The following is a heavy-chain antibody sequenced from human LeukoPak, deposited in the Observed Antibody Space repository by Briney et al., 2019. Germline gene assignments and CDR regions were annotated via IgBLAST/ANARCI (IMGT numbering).Heavy chain of an antibody. Sequence: GSSVKVSCKASGGTFSSYAISWVRQAPGQGLEWMGRIIPILGMANYAQKFQGRVTITADKSTSTAYMELSSLRSEDTAVYYCARGGSGCSGGSCYSGYWGQGTLVTVSS. CDR2: IIPILGMA. V-gene: IGHV1-69*04. D-gene: IGHD2-15*01. CDR3: ARGGSGCSGGSCYSGY. J-gene: IGHJ4*02. CDR1: GGTFSSYA.